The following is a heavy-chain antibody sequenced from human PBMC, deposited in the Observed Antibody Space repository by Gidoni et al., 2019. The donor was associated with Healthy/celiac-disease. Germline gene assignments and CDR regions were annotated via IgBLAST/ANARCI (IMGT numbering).Heavy chain of an antibody. Sequence: QVQLVQSGAEVKKPGASVKVSGKAAGYTFTGYYMHWVRQAPGQGLEWMGRINPNSGGTNYALQFQGRVTMTRDTSISTAYMELSRLRSDDTAVYYCARFDIVVVPAQNWFDPWGQGTLVTVSS. CDR1: GYTFTGYY. D-gene: IGHD2-2*01. CDR2: INPNSGGT. V-gene: IGHV1-2*06. CDR3: ARFDIVVVPAQNWFDP. J-gene: IGHJ5*02.